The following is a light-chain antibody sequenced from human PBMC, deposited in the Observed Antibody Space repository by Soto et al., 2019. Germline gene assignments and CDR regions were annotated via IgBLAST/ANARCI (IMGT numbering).Light chain of an antibody. CDR2: GAS. CDR1: QDVGKW. CDR3: YQANDFPIT. J-gene: IGKJ5*01. V-gene: IGKV1-12*01. Sequence: DIQMTQSPPSVSASVGDRVTITCRASQDVGKWLAWYQQKPGKAPTLLIHGASSLQSGVPPRYSGSGYVTDFTLTINRLQPEDFAPYYCYQANDFPITLGQGTRLEIK.